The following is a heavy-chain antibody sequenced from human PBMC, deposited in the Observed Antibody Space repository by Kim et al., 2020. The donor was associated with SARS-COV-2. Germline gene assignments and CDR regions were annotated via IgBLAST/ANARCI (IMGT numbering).Heavy chain of an antibody. V-gene: IGHV3-53*01. J-gene: IGHJ4*02. CDR2: IYTGGNK. Sequence: IYTGGNKNYADSVKGRFTISRDNTKNTLYLQMSSLRVEDTAVYYCATVHYWGQGTLVTVSS. CDR3: ATVHY.